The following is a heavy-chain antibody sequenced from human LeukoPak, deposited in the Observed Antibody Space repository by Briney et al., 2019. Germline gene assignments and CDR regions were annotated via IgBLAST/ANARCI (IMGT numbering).Heavy chain of an antibody. CDR3: VRAGGPRPIDN. D-gene: IGHD3-16*01. J-gene: IGHJ4*02. Sequence: PGGSLRLSCAASGFTVSSNYMSWVRQAPGKGLEWVSVIYSGGYTCYADSVKGRFTISRDNSKNTVYLQMNSLRAEDTAVYYCVRAGGPRPIDNWGQGTLVTVSS. V-gene: IGHV3-53*01. CDR2: IYSGGYT. CDR1: GFTVSSNY.